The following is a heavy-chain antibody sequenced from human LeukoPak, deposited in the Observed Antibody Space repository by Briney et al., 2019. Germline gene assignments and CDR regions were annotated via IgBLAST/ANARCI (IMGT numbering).Heavy chain of an antibody. V-gene: IGHV3-30*19. CDR1: GFTFSAYG. CDR3: ARSTFGGTIVIGDY. CDR2: IWHDGRNT. J-gene: IGHJ4*02. Sequence: PGGSLTLSCAASGFTFSAYGMHWVRQAPGKGLEWVAVIWHDGRNTFYGDSVKGRFTVSRDNAKNTLFLQMNSLRPEDTAVYYCARSTFGGTIVIGDYWGQGILVTVSS. D-gene: IGHD3-16*02.